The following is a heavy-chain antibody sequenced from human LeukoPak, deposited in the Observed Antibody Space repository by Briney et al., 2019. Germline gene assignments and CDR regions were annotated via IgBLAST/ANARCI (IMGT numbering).Heavy chain of an antibody. V-gene: IGHV4-30-4*01. D-gene: IGHD3-10*01. CDR3: ARLLWPDAFDI. Sequence: SETLSLTCTVSGGSISSGDYSWSWIRQPPGKGLEWIGYIYYSGSTYYNPSLKSRVTISVDTSKNQFSLKLSSVTAADTAVYYCARLLWPDAFDIWGQGTMVTVSS. J-gene: IGHJ3*02. CDR2: IYYSGST. CDR1: GGSISSGDYS.